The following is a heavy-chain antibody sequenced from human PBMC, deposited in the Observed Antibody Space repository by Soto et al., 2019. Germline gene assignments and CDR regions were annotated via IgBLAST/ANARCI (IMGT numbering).Heavy chain of an antibody. CDR1: GYTFSSYT. Sequence: QLVQSGPEVKKPGASVKVSCKASGYTFSSYTISWVRQAPGQGLEWMGWISPYNGNTKYTQKLQGRPTMTTDTSTSTAYMELRSLRSDDTAVYYCARADYGVDDYWGQGTLVTVSS. V-gene: IGHV1-18*01. CDR2: ISPYNGNT. D-gene: IGHD3-16*01. CDR3: ARADYGVDDY. J-gene: IGHJ4*02.